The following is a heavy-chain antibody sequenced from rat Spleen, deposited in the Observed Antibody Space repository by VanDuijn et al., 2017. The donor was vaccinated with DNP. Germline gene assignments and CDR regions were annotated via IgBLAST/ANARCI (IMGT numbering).Heavy chain of an antibody. CDR3: TAVEGRDY. J-gene: IGHJ2*01. D-gene: IGHD1-11*01. Sequence: EVQLVESGGGLVQPGRSMKLSCAASGFTFSNYDMAWVRQAPKKGLEWVATISYDGSSTYYRDSVKGRFTISRDNAKSTLYLQMDSMRSEDTATYYCTAVEGRDYWGQGVMVTVSS. CDR1: GFTFSNYD. CDR2: ISYDGSST. V-gene: IGHV5-7*01.